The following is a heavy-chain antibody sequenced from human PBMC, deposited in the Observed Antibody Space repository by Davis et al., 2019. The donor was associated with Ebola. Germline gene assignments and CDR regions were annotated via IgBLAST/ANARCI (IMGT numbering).Heavy chain of an antibody. CDR2: IHYSGST. J-gene: IGHJ4*02. CDR1: GGSISSYY. V-gene: IGHV4-59*08. Sequence: SETLSLTCTVSGGSISSYYWSWIRQSPAPFLFFFGYIHYSGSTNSNPSLKSRVTISIDTSTNQISLELRSVTAADTAVYYCATQYSNGWYEYWGQGTLVTVSS. CDR3: ATQYSNGWYEY. D-gene: IGHD6-19*01.